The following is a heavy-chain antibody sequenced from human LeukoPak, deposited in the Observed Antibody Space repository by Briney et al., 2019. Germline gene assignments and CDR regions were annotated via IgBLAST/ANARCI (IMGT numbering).Heavy chain of an antibody. CDR2: ISAYNGNT. CDR3: ARDPHYDILTGYNYFDY. V-gene: IGHV1-18*01. CDR1: GYTFTGYG. J-gene: IGHJ4*02. D-gene: IGHD3-9*01. Sequence: ASVKVSCKASGYTFTGYGISWVRQAPGQGLEWMGWISAYNGNTNYAQKLQGRVTMTTDTSTSTAYMELRSLRSDDTAVYYCARDPHYDILTGYNYFDYWGQGTLVTVSS.